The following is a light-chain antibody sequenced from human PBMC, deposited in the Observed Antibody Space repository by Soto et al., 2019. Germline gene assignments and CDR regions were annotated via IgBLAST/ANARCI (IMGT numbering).Light chain of an antibody. J-gene: IGLJ3*02. CDR1: SSNIGSNT. CDR2: SNN. CDR3: VAWDDSLNGWV. V-gene: IGLV1-44*01. Sequence: QSVLTQPPSASGTPGQRVTISCSGSSSNIGSNTVNWYQQLPGTAPKLLIYSNNQRPSGVPDRFSGSKSGTSASLAIRGLQSEDEADYYCVAWDDSLNGWVFGGGTKLTVL.